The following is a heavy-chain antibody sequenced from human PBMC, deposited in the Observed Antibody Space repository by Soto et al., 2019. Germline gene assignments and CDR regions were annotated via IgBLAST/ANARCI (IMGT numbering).Heavy chain of an antibody. D-gene: IGHD5-12*01. V-gene: IGHV1-69*13. CDR1: GGTFSSYA. J-gene: IGHJ4*02. Sequence: SVKVSCKASGGTFSSYAISWVRQAPGQGLEWMGGIIPIFGTANYAQKFQGRVTITADESTSTAYMELSSLRSEDTAVYYCAGAPHMVATWGYFDYWGQGTLANVSA. CDR3: AGAPHMVATWGYFDY. CDR2: IIPIFGTA.